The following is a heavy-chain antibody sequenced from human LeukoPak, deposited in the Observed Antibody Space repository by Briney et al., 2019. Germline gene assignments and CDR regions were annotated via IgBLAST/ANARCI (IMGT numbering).Heavy chain of an antibody. J-gene: IGHJ4*02. CDR1: GGSISGYY. CDR3: ARDRGSLGGFDY. V-gene: IGHV4-59*01. CDR2: IYYSGST. Sequence: PSETLSLTCTVSGGSISGYYWSWIRQPPGKGLEWIAYIYYSGSTNYNPSLKRRVTISVDTSKNQLSLKLSSVTAADTAVYYCARDRGSLGGFDYWGQGTLVTVSS. D-gene: IGHD3-16*01.